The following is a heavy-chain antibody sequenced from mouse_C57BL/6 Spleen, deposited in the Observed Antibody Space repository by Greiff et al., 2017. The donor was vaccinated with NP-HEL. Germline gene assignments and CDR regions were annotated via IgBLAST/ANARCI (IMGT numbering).Heavy chain of an antibody. V-gene: IGHV1-52*01. CDR1: GYTFTSYW. CDR3: AREGTTVVANYFDY. D-gene: IGHD1-1*01. J-gene: IGHJ2*01. CDR2: IDPSDSET. Sequence: QVQLQQPGAELVRPGSSVKLSCKASGYTFTSYWMHWVKQRPIQGLEWIGNIDPSDSETHYNQKFKDKATLTVDKSSSTAYMQLSSLTSEDSAVYYCAREGTTVVANYFDYWGKGTTLTVSS.